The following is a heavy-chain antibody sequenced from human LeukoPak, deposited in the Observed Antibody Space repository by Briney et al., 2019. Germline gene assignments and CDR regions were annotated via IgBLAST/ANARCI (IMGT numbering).Heavy chain of an antibody. CDR3: ARDLKGSAWYVDY. V-gene: IGHV3-11*05. CDR2: ISSSSSYT. Sequence: GGSLRLSCAASGXTFSDYYMTWIRQAPGKGLEWLSYISSSSSYTNYADSVKGRFTISRDNAKNSLYLQMNSLRAEDTAVYYCARDLKGSAWYVDYWGQGTLVTVSS. D-gene: IGHD6-19*01. CDR1: GXTFSDYY. J-gene: IGHJ4*02.